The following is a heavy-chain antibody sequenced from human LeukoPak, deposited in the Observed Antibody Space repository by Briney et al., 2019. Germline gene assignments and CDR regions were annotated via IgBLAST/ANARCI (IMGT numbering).Heavy chain of an antibody. CDR1: GFSVNNDY. CDR2: LHTNYNT. CDR3: ARDRPYGGLNGFDY. D-gene: IGHD4/OR15-4a*01. J-gene: IGHJ4*02. Sequence: SGGSLGLACLASGFSVNNDYMSWVRQAPGKGLEWVSVLHTNYNTYYADSVKGRFTISRDNSKNTLYLQMNSLRVEDTAMYYCARDRPYGGLNGFDYWGQGTLVTVSS. V-gene: IGHV3-53*01.